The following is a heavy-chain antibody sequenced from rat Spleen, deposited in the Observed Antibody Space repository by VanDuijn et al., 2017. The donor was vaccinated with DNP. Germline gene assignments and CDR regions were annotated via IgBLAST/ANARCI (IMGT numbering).Heavy chain of an antibody. V-gene: IGHV5-27*01. Sequence: EVQLVESGGGLVQPGRSMKLSCAVSGFTFSDYDMAWVRQAPTKGLEWVASISPSGGSTYYRDSVKGRFTVSRDNAKSTLYLQMDSLRSEDTATHDCTTDMMDHWGQGVMVTVSS. J-gene: IGHJ2*01. CDR2: ISPSGGST. CDR3: TTDMMDH. D-gene: IGHD1-12*01. CDR1: GFTFSDYD.